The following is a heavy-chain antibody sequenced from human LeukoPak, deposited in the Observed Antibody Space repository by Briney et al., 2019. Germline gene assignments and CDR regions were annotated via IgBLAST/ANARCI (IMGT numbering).Heavy chain of an antibody. CDR3: ARGGVYCSSGSCPNNWFDP. CDR1: GGSISSYY. CDR2: IYYSGST. J-gene: IGHJ5*02. V-gene: IGHV4-59*08. D-gene: IGHD2-15*01. Sequence: PSETLSLTCTVSGGSISSYYWSWIRQPPGKGLEWIGYIYYSGSTNYNPSLESRVTISVDTPKNQFSLKLSSVTAADTAVYYCARGGVYCSSGSCPNNWFDPWGQGTLVTVSS.